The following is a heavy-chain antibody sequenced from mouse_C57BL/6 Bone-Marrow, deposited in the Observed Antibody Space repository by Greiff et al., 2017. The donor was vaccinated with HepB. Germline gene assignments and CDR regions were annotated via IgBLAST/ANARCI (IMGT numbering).Heavy chain of an antibody. CDR1: GYTFTSYG. CDR3: ARGGWLLLFDY. Sequence: QVQLQQPGAELVRPGASVKLSCKASGYTFTSYGISWVKQRTGQGLEWIGEIYPSSGNTYYNEKFKGKATLTVDKSSSEAYMELRSLTAEDSAVYICARGGWLLLFDYGGQGTTLTVSS. J-gene: IGHJ2*01. V-gene: IGHV1-81*01. CDR2: IYPSSGNT. D-gene: IGHD2-3*01.